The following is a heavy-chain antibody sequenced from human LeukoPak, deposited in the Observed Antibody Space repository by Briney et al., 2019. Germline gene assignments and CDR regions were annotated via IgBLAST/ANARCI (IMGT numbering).Heavy chain of an antibody. J-gene: IGHJ4*02. CDR2: IPDSWST. CDR1: GGSISRYY. Sequence: SESLSLTCTVSGGSISRYYWSWIRLPPGKGLEWIRYIPDSWSTSHSPSLKSRVTISVDTSNNQFSLKLSSVSAADTAMYYCAGGGYCGSANCFAPLFDYWGQGNLVTVSS. D-gene: IGHD2-2*01. CDR3: AGGGYCGSANCFAPLFDY. V-gene: IGHV4-59*01.